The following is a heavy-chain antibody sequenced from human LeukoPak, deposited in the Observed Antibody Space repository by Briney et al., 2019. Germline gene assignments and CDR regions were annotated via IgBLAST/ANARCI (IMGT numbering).Heavy chain of an antibody. CDR3: AGESFDI. CDR1: GFTFSSYA. J-gene: IGHJ3*02. Sequence: RALRLSCAASGFTFSSYALDWVRQAPGKGLEWVAVISKDGNRRNYADSVKGRFTISRDNSKNTLYLQMNSLRPEDTAVYYCAGESFDIWGQGTTVIVSS. V-gene: IGHV3-30*04. CDR2: ISKDGNRR.